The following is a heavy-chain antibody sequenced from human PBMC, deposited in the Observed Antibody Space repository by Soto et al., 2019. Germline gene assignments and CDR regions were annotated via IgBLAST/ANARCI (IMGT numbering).Heavy chain of an antibody. CDR3: ARSATGFRFDY. D-gene: IGHD3-10*01. J-gene: IGHJ4*02. CDR1: GGSIGSGDYY. Sequence: SETLSLTCTVSGGSIGSGDYYWSWTRQPPGKGLEWIGYIYYSGSTYYNPSLKSRVTISVDTSKNQFSLKLSSVTAADTAVYYCARSATGFRFDYWGQGTLVTVSS. CDR2: IYYSGST. V-gene: IGHV4-30-4*01.